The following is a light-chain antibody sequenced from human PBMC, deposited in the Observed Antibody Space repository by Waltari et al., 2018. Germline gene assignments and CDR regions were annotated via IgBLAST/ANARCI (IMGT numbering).Light chain of an antibody. J-gene: IGKJ1*01. V-gene: IGKV1-39*01. CDR1: QSIGSF. CDR3: QQSYNIPPS. Sequence: DIKMTQSPSSLSASVGDTVTITCRASQSIGSFLNWHQQKPGKAPKLLIYAASTLESGVPSRFSGRESGTDFTLTITSLHPEDFATYYCQQSYNIPPSFGQGTKVEIK. CDR2: AAS.